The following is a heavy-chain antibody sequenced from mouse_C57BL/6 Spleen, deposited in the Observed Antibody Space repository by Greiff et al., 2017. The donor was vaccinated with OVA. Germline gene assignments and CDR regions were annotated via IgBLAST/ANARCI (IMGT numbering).Heavy chain of an antibody. Sequence: VQLKESGPGLVKPSQSLSLTCSVTGYSITSGYYWNWIRQFPGNKLEWMGYISYDGSNNYNPSLKNRISITRDTSKNQFFLKLNSVTTEDTATYYCAREGYSNPFAYWGQGTLVTVSA. CDR1: GYSITSGYY. J-gene: IGHJ3*01. CDR2: ISYDGSN. CDR3: AREGYSNPFAY. V-gene: IGHV3-6*01. D-gene: IGHD2-5*01.